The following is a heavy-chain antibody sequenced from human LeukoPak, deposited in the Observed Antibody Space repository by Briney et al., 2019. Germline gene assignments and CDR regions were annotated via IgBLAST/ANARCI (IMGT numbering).Heavy chain of an antibody. J-gene: IGHJ4*02. D-gene: IGHD1-14*01. Sequence: PSETLSLTCTVSGGSISTYYWSWIRQPAGKGLQWIGRIYSDGNVKYNPSLKSQVTMSVDTSKNQFSLKMTSVTAADTAVYFCARGSPTYFTTWDFDYWGQGILVTVSS. CDR1: GGSISTYY. V-gene: IGHV4-4*07. CDR3: ARGSPTYFTTWDFDY. CDR2: IYSDGNV.